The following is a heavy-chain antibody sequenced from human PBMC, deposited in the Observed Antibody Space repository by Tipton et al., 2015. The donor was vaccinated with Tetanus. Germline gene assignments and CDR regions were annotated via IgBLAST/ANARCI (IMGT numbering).Heavy chain of an antibody. V-gene: IGHV1-2*06. D-gene: IGHD3-3*02. CDR2: ANPHNGIR. CDR3: ARGSIAATTYLDF. J-gene: IGHJ4*02. Sequence: QLVQSGPEVKKPGASVKVSCKPSGYTFSNYYIHWVRQAPGQGLEWMGRANPHNGIRNYAQHFQGRVTMTMDTAISTAYMELNSLASDDTAVYFCARGSIAATTYLDFWGQGPLVTVSS. CDR1: GYTFSNYY.